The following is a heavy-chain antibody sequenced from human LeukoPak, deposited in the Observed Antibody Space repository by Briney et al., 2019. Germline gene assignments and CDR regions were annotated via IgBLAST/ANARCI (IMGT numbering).Heavy chain of an antibody. V-gene: IGHV4-61*02. CDR3: ARDRGYSYGYYYYYYMDV. J-gene: IGHJ6*03. CDR1: GGSINSGSYY. CDR2: IYTSGST. Sequence: SETLSLTCTVSGGSINSGSYYWSWIRQPAGKGLEWVGRIYTSGSTNYNPSLKSRVTISVDTSKNQFSLKLSSVTAADTAVYYCARDRGYSYGYYYYYYMDVWGKGTTVTVSS. D-gene: IGHD5-18*01.